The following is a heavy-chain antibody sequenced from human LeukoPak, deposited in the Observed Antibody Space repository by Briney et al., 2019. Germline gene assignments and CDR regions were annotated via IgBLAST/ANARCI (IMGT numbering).Heavy chain of an antibody. CDR1: GGSISSSSYY. Sequence: SETLSLTCTVSGGSISSSSYYWGWIRQPPGKGLEWIGSIYYSGSTYYNPSLKSRVTISVDTSKNQFSLKLSSVTAADTAVYYRAGTNMVRGVKIDYWGQGTLVTVSS. CDR2: IYYSGST. CDR3: AGTNMVRGVKIDY. V-gene: IGHV4-39*01. J-gene: IGHJ4*02. D-gene: IGHD3-10*01.